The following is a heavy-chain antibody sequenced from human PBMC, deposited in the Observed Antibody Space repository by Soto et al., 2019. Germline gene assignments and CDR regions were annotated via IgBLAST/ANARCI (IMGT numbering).Heavy chain of an antibody. CDR2: ISGSGGST. J-gene: IGHJ6*02. CDR1: GFTFSSYA. D-gene: IGHD6-6*01. Sequence: GSLRLSCAASGFTFSSYAMSWVRQAPGKGLEWVSAISGSGGSTYYADSVKGRFTISRDNSKNTLYLQMNSLRAEDTAVYYCAKAILIAARGTAYYYYGMDVWGQGTTVTVSS. CDR3: AKAILIAARGTAYYYYGMDV. V-gene: IGHV3-23*01.